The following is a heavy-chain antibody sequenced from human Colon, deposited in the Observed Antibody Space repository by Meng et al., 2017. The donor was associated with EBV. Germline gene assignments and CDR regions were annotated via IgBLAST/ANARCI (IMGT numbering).Heavy chain of an antibody. D-gene: IGHD4-17*01. V-gene: IGHV4-4*02. CDR3: ARRDYGNYPLKSP. Sequence: QGPLQEAGPGQVNTAESRAITCAVSGDSITRNAWWSWVRQPPGKGLEWIGQIHHTGYSTFNPSLQSRVTTSVDKSKNQFFLTVRSVTASDTAVYYCARRDYGNYPLKSPWGQGVLVTVSS. CDR2: IHHTGYS. J-gene: IGHJ5*02. CDR1: GDSITRNAW.